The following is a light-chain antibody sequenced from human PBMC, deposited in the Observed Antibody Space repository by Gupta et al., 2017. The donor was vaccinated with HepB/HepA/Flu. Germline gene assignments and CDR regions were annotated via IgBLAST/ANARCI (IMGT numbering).Light chain of an antibody. J-gene: IGKJ4*01. CDR2: AAS. CDR3: QQSYSTPT. V-gene: IGKV1-39*01. Sequence: DILMTQSPSSLSASVGDRVTITCRASQSIVIYLSWYQQKPGKAPKLLIYAASKLQSGVTSRFSGSGDGKDFTLTSSRRQHEDCANYYWQQSYSTPTFGGGTKVEIK. CDR1: QSIVIY.